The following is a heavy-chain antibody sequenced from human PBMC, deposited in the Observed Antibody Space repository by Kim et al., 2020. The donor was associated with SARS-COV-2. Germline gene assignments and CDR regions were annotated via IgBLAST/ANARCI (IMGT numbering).Heavy chain of an antibody. J-gene: IGHJ5*02. V-gene: IGHV4-39*01. CDR3: ARRNYYGSGSPWFDP. Sequence: PSPKSRVTISVDTSKNQFSLKLSSVTAADTAVYYCARRNYYGSGSPWFDPWGQGTLVTVSS. D-gene: IGHD3-10*01.